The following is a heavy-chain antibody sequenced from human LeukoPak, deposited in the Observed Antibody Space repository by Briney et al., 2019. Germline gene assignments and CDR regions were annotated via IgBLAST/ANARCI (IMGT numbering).Heavy chain of an antibody. CDR1: GGTFSSYA. D-gene: IGHD3-16*02. CDR2: IIPIFGTA. Sequence: ASVKVSCKASGGTFSSYAISWVRQAPGQGLEWMGGIIPIFGTANYAQKFRGRVTITADESTSTAYMELSSLRSEDTAVYYCARLSYYDYVWGSYRTPPHYFDYWGQGTLVTVSS. J-gene: IGHJ4*02. V-gene: IGHV1-69*13. CDR3: ARLSYYDYVWGSYRTPPHYFDY.